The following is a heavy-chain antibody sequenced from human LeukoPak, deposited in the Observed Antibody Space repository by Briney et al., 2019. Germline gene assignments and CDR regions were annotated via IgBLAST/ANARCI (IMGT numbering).Heavy chain of an antibody. Sequence: SLRLSCAASGFTFDDYAMHWVRQAPGKGLEWVSGISWNSGSIGYADSVKGRFTISRDNAKNSLYLQMNSLRAEDTALYYCAKDILGYSSGWSFDYWGQGTLVTVSS. V-gene: IGHV3-9*01. CDR1: GFTFDDYA. CDR3: AKDILGYSSGWSFDY. CDR2: ISWNSGSI. D-gene: IGHD6-19*01. J-gene: IGHJ4*02.